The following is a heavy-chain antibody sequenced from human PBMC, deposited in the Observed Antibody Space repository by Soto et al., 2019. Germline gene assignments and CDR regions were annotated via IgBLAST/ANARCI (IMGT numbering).Heavy chain of an antibody. V-gene: IGHV3-30-3*01. CDR1: GFTFSSYP. CDR3: ARDRIAVSGGLDY. D-gene: IGHD6-19*01. CDR2: VSYDGSDK. J-gene: IGHJ4*02. Sequence: QVQLVESGGGVVQPGRSLRLSCAASGFTFSSYPIHRVRQAPGKGLEWVAVVSYDGSDKYYADSVKGRFTISRDNSKNTLSLQMDSLRPEDTAVYYCARDRIAVSGGLDYWGQGTLVAVSS.